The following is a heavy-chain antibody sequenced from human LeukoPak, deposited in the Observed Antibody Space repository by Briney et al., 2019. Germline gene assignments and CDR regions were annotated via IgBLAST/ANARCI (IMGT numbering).Heavy chain of an antibody. CDR2: ISGSGGST. D-gene: IGHD6-13*01. Sequence: PGGSLRLSCAASGFTFSSYAMSWVRRAPGTGLEWVSAISGSGGSTYYADSVKGRFTISRDNSKNTLYLQMNSLRAEDTAVYYCAKVVDRAAAGYFDYWGQGTLVTVSS. CDR1: GFTFSSYA. V-gene: IGHV3-23*01. CDR3: AKVVDRAAAGYFDY. J-gene: IGHJ4*02.